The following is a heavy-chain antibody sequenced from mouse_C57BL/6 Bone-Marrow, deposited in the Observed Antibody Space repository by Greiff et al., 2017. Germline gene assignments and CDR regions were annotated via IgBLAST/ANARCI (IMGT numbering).Heavy chain of an antibody. J-gene: IGHJ4*01. D-gene: IGHD2-1*01. CDR3: AMVTTLYYYAMDY. Sequence: QVQLQQSGAELARPGASVKLSCKASGYTFTSYGISWVKQRTGQGLEWIGESYPRSGNTYYNEKFKGKATLTADKSSSTAYMELRSLTSEDSAVYFCAMVTTLYYYAMDYWGQGTSVTVSS. CDR2: SYPRSGNT. CDR1: GYTFTSYG. V-gene: IGHV1-81*01.